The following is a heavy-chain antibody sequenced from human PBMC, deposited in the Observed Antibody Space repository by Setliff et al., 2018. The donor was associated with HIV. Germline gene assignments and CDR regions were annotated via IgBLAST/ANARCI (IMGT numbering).Heavy chain of an antibody. CDR1: GDSIGDYY. CDR2: VYASPYN. D-gene: IGHD3-10*01. V-gene: IGHV4-4*07. J-gene: IGHJ2*01. Sequence: PSETLSLTCTVSGDSIGDYYWNWIRQPAGKGLEWIGRVYASPYNNYNPSLKSRVTMSVDTSQHQFSLKLRSVNAADTAVYYCARDWVTRSNYYGSGSPWYFDFWGRGILVTVSS. CDR3: ARDWVTRSNYYGSGSPWYFDF.